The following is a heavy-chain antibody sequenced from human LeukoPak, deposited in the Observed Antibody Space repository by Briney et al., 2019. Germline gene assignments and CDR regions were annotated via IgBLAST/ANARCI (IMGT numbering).Heavy chain of an antibody. CDR1: GFTVSSNY. Sequence: GGSLRLSCAASGFTVSSNYMSWVRQAPGKGLEWVSVIYSGGSTYYADSVKGRFTISRDNSKNTLYLQMNSLRAEDTAVYYCAREQEDWSTSPYNWFDPWGQGTLVTVSS. J-gene: IGHJ5*02. D-gene: IGHD3-9*01. V-gene: IGHV3-53*01. CDR2: IYSGGST. CDR3: AREQEDWSTSPYNWFDP.